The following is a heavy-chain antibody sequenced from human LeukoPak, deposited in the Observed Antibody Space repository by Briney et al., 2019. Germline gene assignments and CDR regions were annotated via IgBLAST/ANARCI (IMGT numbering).Heavy chain of an antibody. Sequence: SETLSLTCAVYGGSFSGYYWSWIRQPPGKGLEWVGEINHSGSTNFNPSLKSRVTISVDTSKNQFSLKLSSVTAADTAVYYCARGRSKLVHYYYYMDVWGKGTTVTVSS. D-gene: IGHD6-6*01. CDR1: GGSFSGYY. CDR2: INHSGST. CDR3: ARGRSKLVHYYYYMDV. J-gene: IGHJ6*03. V-gene: IGHV4-34*01.